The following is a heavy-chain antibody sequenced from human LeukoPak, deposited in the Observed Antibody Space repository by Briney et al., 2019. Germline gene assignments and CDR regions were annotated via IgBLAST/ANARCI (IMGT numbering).Heavy chain of an antibody. D-gene: IGHD3-10*01. CDR1: GYNFPNYW. Sequence: GESLKISCRGSGYNFPNYWIGWVRQVPGKGLEWMAIIYPGDSDTRYSPSFQGQVTISADMSISTAYLQWSSLKASDTAVYYCARPGGSGSYYYFYGINAWGQGTTVTVSS. V-gene: IGHV5-51*01. CDR3: ARPGGSGSYYYFYGINA. J-gene: IGHJ6*02. CDR2: IYPGDSDT.